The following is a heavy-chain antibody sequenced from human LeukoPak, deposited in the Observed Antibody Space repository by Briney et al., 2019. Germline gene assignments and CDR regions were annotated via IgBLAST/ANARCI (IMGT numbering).Heavy chain of an antibody. J-gene: IGHJ4*02. D-gene: IGHD3-16*01. Sequence: SETLSLTCAVYGGSFSGYYWSWIRQPPGRGLEWIGEINHSGSTNYNPSLKSRVTISVDTSKNQFSLKLSSVTAADTAVYYCARAHDHYDYVWGSSGFDYWGQGTLVTVSS. CDR3: ARAHDHYDYVWGSSGFDY. CDR1: GGSFSGYY. V-gene: IGHV4-34*01. CDR2: INHSGST.